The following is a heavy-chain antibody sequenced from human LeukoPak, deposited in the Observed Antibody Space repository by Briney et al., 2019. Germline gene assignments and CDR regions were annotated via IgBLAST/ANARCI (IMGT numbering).Heavy chain of an antibody. V-gene: IGHV5-51*01. D-gene: IGHD2-2*01. Sequence: GESLKISCKGSGYSFTNNWIGWVRQMPGKGLEWMGISYPGDSETIYSPSFQGQVTISVDKSITTAYLQWSSLKASDSAIYFCARRSRSTEYYYALDVWGQGTTVTVSS. J-gene: IGHJ6*02. CDR1: GYSFTNNW. CDR3: ARRSRSTEYYYALDV. CDR2: SYPGDSET.